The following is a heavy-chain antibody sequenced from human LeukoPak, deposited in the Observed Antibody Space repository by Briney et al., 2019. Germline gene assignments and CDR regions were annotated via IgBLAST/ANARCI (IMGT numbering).Heavy chain of an antibody. V-gene: IGHV1-8*01. D-gene: IGHD2-15*01. Sequence: ASVKVSCKASGYTFTSYDTNWVRQATGQGLEWMGWMNPNSGNTGYAQKFQGRVTMTRNTSISTAYMELSSLRSEDTAVYYCARVVVVAATGGFQDYWGQGTLVTVSS. CDR1: GYTFTSYD. J-gene: IGHJ4*02. CDR3: ARVVVVAATGGFQDY. CDR2: MNPNSGNT.